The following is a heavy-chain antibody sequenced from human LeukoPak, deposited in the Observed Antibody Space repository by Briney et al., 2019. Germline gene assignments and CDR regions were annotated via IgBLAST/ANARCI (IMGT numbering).Heavy chain of an antibody. CDR3: ARDRGIAVASTPDY. V-gene: IGHV1-2*02. CDR1: GYTFTGYY. J-gene: IGHJ4*02. D-gene: IGHD6-19*01. Sequence: ASVKVSCKASGYTFTGYYMHWVRQAPGQGLEWMGWISPNSGGTNYAQKFQGRVTMTRDTSISTAYVELSRLRSDDTAMYYCARDRGIAVASTPDYWGQGTQVTVSS. CDR2: ISPNSGGT.